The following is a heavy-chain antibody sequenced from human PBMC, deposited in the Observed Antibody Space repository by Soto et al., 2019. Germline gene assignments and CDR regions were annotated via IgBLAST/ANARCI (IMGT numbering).Heavy chain of an antibody. CDR1: GFTFSSYG. Sequence: GESLRLSCAASGFTFSSYGMHWVRQAPGKGLEWVAVISYDGSNKYYADSVKGRFTISRDNSKNTLYLQMNSLRAEDTAVYYCAKDRFGGGFYFDYWGQGTLVTVSS. J-gene: IGHJ4*02. D-gene: IGHD2-15*01. CDR2: ISYDGSNK. V-gene: IGHV3-30*18. CDR3: AKDRFGGGFYFDY.